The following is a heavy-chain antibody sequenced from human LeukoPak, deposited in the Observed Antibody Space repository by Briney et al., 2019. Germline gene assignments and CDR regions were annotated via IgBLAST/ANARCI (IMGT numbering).Heavy chain of an antibody. V-gene: IGHV3-64*01. J-gene: IGHJ6*03. Sequence: GGSLRLSCAASGFTFSSYAMHWVRQAPGKGLEYVSAISSNGGSTYYANSVKGRFTISRDNAKNSLYLQMNGLRAENTAVYYCARAFGELLPYYYYMDVWGKGTTVTVSS. CDR1: GFTFSSYA. CDR3: ARAFGELLPYYYYMDV. D-gene: IGHD3-10*01. CDR2: ISSNGGST.